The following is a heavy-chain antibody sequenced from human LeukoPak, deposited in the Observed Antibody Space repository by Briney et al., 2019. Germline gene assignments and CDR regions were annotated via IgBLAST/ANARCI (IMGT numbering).Heavy chain of an antibody. V-gene: IGHV3-33*01. Sequence: GGSLRLSCAASGFTFSSYGMHWVRQAPGKGLEWVAVIWYDGSNKYYADSVKGRFTISRDNSKNTLYLQMNSPRAEDTAVYYCARGIHYDSSGSPFDYWGQGTLVTVSS. CDR3: ARGIHYDSSGSPFDY. D-gene: IGHD3-22*01. CDR2: IWYDGSNK. CDR1: GFTFSSYG. J-gene: IGHJ4*02.